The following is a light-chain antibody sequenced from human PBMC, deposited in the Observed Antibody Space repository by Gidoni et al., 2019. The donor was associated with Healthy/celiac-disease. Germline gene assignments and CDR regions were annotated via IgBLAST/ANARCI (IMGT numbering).Light chain of an antibody. Sequence: DIQMTQSPSTLSASVGDRVTITCRASQSISSWLAWYQQKPGKAPKLLIYKAASLESGVPSSFSGSGSGTEFTLTISSLQPDDFATYYCQQYNSYSGFTCXPXTKVXIK. J-gene: IGKJ3*01. CDR3: QQYNSYSGFT. V-gene: IGKV1-5*03. CDR1: QSISSW. CDR2: KAA.